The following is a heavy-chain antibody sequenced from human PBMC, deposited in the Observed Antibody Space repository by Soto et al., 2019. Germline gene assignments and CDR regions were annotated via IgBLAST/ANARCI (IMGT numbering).Heavy chain of an antibody. V-gene: IGHV1-2*02. CDR2: INPNSGGT. CDR1: GYTFTGYY. Sequence: QVQLVQSGAEVKKPGASVKVSCKASGYTFTGYYMHWVRQAPGQGLEWMGWINPNSGGTNYAQKFQGRVTMTRDTSISTAYMELSRLRADDTAVYYCARVRRYCTNGVCYHRAFDSWCQGTLVTVSS. CDR3: ARVRRYCTNGVCYHRAFDS. J-gene: IGHJ4*02. D-gene: IGHD2-8*01.